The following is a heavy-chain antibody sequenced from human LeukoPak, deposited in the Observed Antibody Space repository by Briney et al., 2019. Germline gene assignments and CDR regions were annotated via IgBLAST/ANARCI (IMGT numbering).Heavy chain of an antibody. CDR2: IIPIFGTA. CDR3: ARGAVADLLFDY. CDR1: GGTFSSYA. D-gene: IGHD6-19*01. V-gene: IGHV1-69*13. J-gene: IGHJ4*02. Sequence: GASVKVSCKASGGTFSSYAISWVRQAPGQGLEWMGGIIPIFGTAIYAQKFQGRVTITADESTSTAYMELSSLRSEDTAVYYCARGAVADLLFDYWGQGTLVTVSS.